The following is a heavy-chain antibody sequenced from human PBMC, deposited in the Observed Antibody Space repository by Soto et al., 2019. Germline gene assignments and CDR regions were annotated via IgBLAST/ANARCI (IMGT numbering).Heavy chain of an antibody. CDR2: INHSGST. Sequence: QVQLQQWGAGLLKPSETLSLTCAVYGGSFSGYDWTWIRQPPGTGLEWIGEINHSGSTNYNPSLKSRVTISVDTSKNQFSLKLTSVTAADTAVYYCARDKITGLFDYWGRGTLVTVSS. D-gene: IGHD2-8*02. J-gene: IGHJ4*02. CDR3: ARDKITGLFDY. V-gene: IGHV4-34*01. CDR1: GGSFSGYD.